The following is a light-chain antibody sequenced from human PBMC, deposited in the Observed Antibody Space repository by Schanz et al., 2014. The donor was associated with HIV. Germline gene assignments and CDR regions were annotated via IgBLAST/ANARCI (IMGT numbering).Light chain of an antibody. CDR2: EAS. V-gene: IGKV1-5*03. CDR1: QSVSDW. CDR3: QQFHTYPYT. J-gene: IGKJ2*01. Sequence: DIQMTQSPSILSASVGDRITITCRASQSVSDWLAWYQQKPGKAPNLLISEASILESGVPSRFSGSGSGTEFTLTISGLLPDDFATYFCQQFHTYPYTFGQGTKLEIK.